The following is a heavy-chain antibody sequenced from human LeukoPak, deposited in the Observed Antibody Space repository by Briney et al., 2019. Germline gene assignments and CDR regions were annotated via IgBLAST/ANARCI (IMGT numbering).Heavy chain of an antibody. CDR2: IYHGGST. CDR3: ARDPYCTGDHCYHRFDS. D-gene: IGHD2-8*02. V-gene: IGHV4-4*02. J-gene: IGHJ4*02. CDR1: AGSISSSSW. Sequence: SETLSLTCAVSAGSISSSSWWSWVRQPPGKGLEWIGEIYHGGSTNYNPSLKSRVTISVDESKNQFSLKLSSVTAADTAVYFCARDPYCTGDHCYHRFDSRGQGTLVTVSS.